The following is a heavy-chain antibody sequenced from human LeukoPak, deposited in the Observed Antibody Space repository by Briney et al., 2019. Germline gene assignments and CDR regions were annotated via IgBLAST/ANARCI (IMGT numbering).Heavy chain of an antibody. Sequence: GGSLRLSCAASGFTFSSYSMNWVRQAPGKGLEWVSYISSSSSTIYYADPVKGRFTISRDNAKNSLYLQMNSLRAEDTGVYYCARDVSDYGDYAFDIWGQGTMVTVSS. CDR2: ISSSSSTI. CDR3: ARDVSDYGDYAFDI. CDR1: GFTFSSYS. D-gene: IGHD4-17*01. V-gene: IGHV3-48*01. J-gene: IGHJ3*02.